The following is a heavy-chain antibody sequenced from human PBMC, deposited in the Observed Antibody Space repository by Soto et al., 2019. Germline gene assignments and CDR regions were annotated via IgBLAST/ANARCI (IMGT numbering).Heavy chain of an antibody. Sequence: ASVKVSCKASGYTFTGYYMHWVRQAPGQGLEWMGWINPNSGGTNYAQKFQGWVTMTRDTSISTAYMELSRLRSDDTAVYYCARGAELTGTNWFDPWGQGTLVTVS. D-gene: IGHD7-27*01. CDR1: GYTFTGYY. J-gene: IGHJ5*02. CDR2: INPNSGGT. V-gene: IGHV1-2*04. CDR3: ARGAELTGTNWFDP.